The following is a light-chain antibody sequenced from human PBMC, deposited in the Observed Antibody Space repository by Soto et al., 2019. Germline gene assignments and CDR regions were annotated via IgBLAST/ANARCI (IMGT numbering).Light chain of an antibody. CDR1: QSIGDT. CDR2: GAS. J-gene: IGKJ1*01. CDR3: KQYNNXPWT. Sequence: EIVMTRSPATLSVSPGGRATVSFRAGQSIGDTLALYQQKPGQAPRLLIYGASSRVTGFTASFSGSGSGTDLTLTISRLQSDNFAAYYFKQYNNXPWTFGQWTKV. V-gene: IGKV3-15*01.